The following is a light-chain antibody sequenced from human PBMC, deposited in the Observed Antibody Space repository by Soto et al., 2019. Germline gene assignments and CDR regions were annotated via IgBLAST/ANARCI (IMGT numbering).Light chain of an antibody. Sequence: QSVLTQPPSVSGAPGQRVTISCTGSSSNIGAGYDVHWYQQLPGTAPKLLIYGNSNRPSGVPDRFSGSKSGTSASLAITGXXAEDEADYYCQSYDSSLSGSNYVFGTGTKL. CDR1: SSNIGAGYD. CDR3: QSYDSSLSGSNYV. J-gene: IGLJ1*01. V-gene: IGLV1-40*01. CDR2: GNS.